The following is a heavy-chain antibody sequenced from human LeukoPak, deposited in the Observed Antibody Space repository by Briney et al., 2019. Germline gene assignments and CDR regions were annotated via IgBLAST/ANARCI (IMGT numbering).Heavy chain of an antibody. CDR1: GFTFSSYP. V-gene: IGHV3-30-3*02. D-gene: IGHD6-19*01. Sequence: GRSLRLSCAASGFTFSSYPLHWVRQAPGKGLEWVAVISYDVSNKYCADSVKGRFTISRDDSKNTLYLQMSSLRVEDTAVYYCAKPVSGSGGGFDYWGQGTLVTVSS. J-gene: IGHJ4*02. CDR2: ISYDVSNK. CDR3: AKPVSGSGGGFDY.